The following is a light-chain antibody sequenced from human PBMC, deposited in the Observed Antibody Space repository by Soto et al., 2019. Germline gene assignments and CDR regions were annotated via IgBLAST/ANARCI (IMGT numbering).Light chain of an antibody. CDR3: QHRGRWPRT. CDR2: GAS. J-gene: IGKJ2*01. Sequence: PATLSLSPGERATLSCRASQSVNDYLAWYQQKPGQAPRLLIYGASNRATGIPVRFSGSGSGTDFTLTISSLEPEDFAVYYCQHRGRWPRTFGQGTKLEIK. CDR1: QSVNDY. V-gene: IGKV3-11*01.